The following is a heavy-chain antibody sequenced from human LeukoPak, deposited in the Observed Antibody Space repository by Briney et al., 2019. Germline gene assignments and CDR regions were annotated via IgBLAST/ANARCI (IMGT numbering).Heavy chain of an antibody. Sequence: SETLSLTCAVYGGSFSGYYWSWIRQPPGKGMEWIGEINHSGSTNYNPSLKSRVTISVDTSKNQFSLKLSSVTAADTAVYYCARGVYIAAAQYAYCGQGTLVTVSS. D-gene: IGHD6-13*01. CDR1: GGSFSGYY. V-gene: IGHV4-34*01. CDR3: ARGVYIAAAQYAY. CDR2: INHSGST. J-gene: IGHJ4*02.